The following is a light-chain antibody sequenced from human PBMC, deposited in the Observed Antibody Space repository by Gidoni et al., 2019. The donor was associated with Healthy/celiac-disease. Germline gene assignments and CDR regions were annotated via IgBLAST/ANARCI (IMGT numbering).Light chain of an antibody. Sequence: DIVLTQSPATLSLSPGERATISCRASQSISSYLAWYQQKPGQAPRLLIYDASNRVTGIPARFSGSGAGRDFTLTISSLEPEDFAVYYCQQRSNWPPALTFGGGTKVEIK. CDR2: DAS. CDR1: QSISSY. J-gene: IGKJ4*01. V-gene: IGKV3-11*02. CDR3: QQRSNWPPALT.